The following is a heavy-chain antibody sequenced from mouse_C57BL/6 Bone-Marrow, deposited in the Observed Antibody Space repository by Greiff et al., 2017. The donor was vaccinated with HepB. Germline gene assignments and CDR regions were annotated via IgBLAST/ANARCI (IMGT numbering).Heavy chain of an antibody. V-gene: IGHV2-6*01. J-gene: IGHJ3*01. CDR3: ASASGRYPFAY. Sequence: VMLVESGPGLVAPSQSLSITCTVSGFSLTSYGVDWVRQSPGKGLEWLGVIWGVGSTNYNSALKSRLSISKDNSKSQVFLKMNSLQTDDTAMYYCASASGRYPFAYWGQGTLVTVSA. CDR1: GFSLTSYG. D-gene: IGHD1-1*01. CDR2: IWGVGST.